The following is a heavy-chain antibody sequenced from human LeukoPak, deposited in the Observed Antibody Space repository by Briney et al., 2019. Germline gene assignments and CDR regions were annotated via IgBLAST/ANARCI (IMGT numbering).Heavy chain of an antibody. V-gene: IGHV1-24*01. CDR2: FDPEDGET. J-gene: IGHJ1*01. Sequence: GASVKVSCKVSGYTLAELSMHWVRQAPGKGLEWMGGFDPEDGETIYAQKFQGRVTMTEDTSTDTAYMELSSLRSEDTAVYYCATDLRQLGGLYFQHWGQGTLVTVSS. CDR1: GYTLAELS. D-gene: IGHD6-13*01. CDR3: ATDLRQLGGLYFQH.